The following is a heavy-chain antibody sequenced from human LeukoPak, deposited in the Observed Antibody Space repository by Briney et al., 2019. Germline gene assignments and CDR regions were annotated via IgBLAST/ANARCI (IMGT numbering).Heavy chain of an antibody. V-gene: IGHV4-39*01. CDR2: IYYNGST. Sequence: SETLSLTCTVSGGSISSSSYYWGWIRQPPGKGLEWIGSIYYNGSTYYNPSLKSRVTISVDTSKNQFSLKLSSVTAADTAVYYCARHLHSSGWYGNWGQGTLVTVSS. CDR1: GGSISSSSYY. CDR3: ARHLHSSGWYGN. J-gene: IGHJ4*02. D-gene: IGHD6-19*01.